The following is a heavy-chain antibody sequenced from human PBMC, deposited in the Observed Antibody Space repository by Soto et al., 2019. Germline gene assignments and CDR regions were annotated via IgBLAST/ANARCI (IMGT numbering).Heavy chain of an antibody. CDR1: GYTFTTDY. V-gene: IGHV1-46*01. Sequence: GASVKVSCKPSGYTFTTDYMHWVAQAPGQGLEWMGVINPSGGSTTYAQKFQGRVTMTRDTSTSTGHMELSSLRSEDTAVYYCARRLPPYGMDVWGQGTTVTVSS. J-gene: IGHJ6*02. CDR3: ARRLPPYGMDV. D-gene: IGHD2-15*01. CDR2: INPSGGST.